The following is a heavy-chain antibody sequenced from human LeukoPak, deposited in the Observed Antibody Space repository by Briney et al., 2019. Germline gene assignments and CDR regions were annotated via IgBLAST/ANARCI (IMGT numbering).Heavy chain of an antibody. J-gene: IGHJ3*02. CDR2: INYSGRI. CDR1: SGFISSYY. CDR3: ARLVDYDNSGDPDIFDI. V-gene: IGHV4-59*01. Sequence: SETLSLTCIVSSGFISSYYWSWIRQTPGKGLEWIAFINYSGRIKYNPSLQSRDSISLDTSKNHFSLQLRSVMAADTAVYYCARLVDYDNSGDPDIFDIWGQGTIVSIS. D-gene: IGHD3-22*01.